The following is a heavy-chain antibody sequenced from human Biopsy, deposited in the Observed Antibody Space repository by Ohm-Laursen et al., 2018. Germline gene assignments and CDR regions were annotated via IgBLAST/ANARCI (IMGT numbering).Heavy chain of an antibody. CDR2: FAPENGKT. CDR3: AADINVWNVNY. V-gene: IGHV1-24*01. J-gene: IGHJ4*02. Sequence: ASVKVSRKVSGYTITALSMHWVRQAPGRGLESMGVFAPENGKTIYAQKFQGRITMTEDTSTHTAYMELSSLRSEDTAVYYCAADINVWNVNYWGQGTQVTVSS. D-gene: IGHD1-1*01. CDR1: GYTITALS.